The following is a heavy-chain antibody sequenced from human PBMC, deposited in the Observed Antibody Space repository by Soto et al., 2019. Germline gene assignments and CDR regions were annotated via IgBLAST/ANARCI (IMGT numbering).Heavy chain of an antibody. CDR1: EFAFSEFE. Sequence: PGGSLRLSCAASEFAFSEFEMHWVRQSPGKGLEWLSYISTAGSTIYYADSVKGRFTISRDNAKKSLSLQMNSLRAEDSAVYYCARGRPYCSTPLCKGTDVWGQGTTVTVSS. J-gene: IGHJ6*02. CDR3: ARGRPYCSTPLCKGTDV. D-gene: IGHD2-15*01. V-gene: IGHV3-48*03. CDR2: ISTAGSTI.